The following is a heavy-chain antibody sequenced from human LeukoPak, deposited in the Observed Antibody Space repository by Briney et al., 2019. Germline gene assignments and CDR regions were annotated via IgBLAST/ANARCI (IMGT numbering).Heavy chain of an antibody. CDR3: AREGTTVVTPSHAFDI. CDR2: IYYSGST. D-gene: IGHD4-23*01. CDR1: GGSISSYY. V-gene: IGHV4-59*01. J-gene: IGHJ3*02. Sequence: SETLSLTCTVSGGSISSYYWSWILQPPGKGLEWIGYIYYSGSTNYNPSLKSRVTISVDTSKNQFSLKLSSVTAADTAVYYCAREGTTVVTPSHAFDIWGQGTMVTVSS.